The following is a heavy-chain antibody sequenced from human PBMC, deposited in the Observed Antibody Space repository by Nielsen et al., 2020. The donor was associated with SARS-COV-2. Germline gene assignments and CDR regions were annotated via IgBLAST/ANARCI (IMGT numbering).Heavy chain of an antibody. Sequence: SETLSLTCAVSGGSISSTNWWSWVRQPPGKGLEWIGEIYHSGSTNYNPSLKSRVTISVDKSKNQFSLKLSSVTAADTAVYYCAAGTVAGTGAFDIWGQGTMVTVSS. CDR3: AAGTVAGTGAFDI. CDR2: IYHSGST. CDR1: GGSISSTNW. J-gene: IGHJ3*02. V-gene: IGHV4-4*02. D-gene: IGHD6-19*01.